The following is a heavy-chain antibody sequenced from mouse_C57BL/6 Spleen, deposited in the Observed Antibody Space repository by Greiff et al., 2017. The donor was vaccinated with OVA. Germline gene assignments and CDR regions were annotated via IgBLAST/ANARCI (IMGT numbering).Heavy chain of an antibody. CDR1: GYTFTSYW. J-gene: IGHJ1*03. Sequence: QVQLQQPGAELVMPGASVKLSCKASGYTFTSYWMHWVKQRPGQGLEWIGEIDPSDSYTNYNQKFKGKSTLTVDKSSSTAYMQLSSLTSEDSAVYYCASVYDGYPVWGTGTTVTVSS. CDR2: IDPSDSYT. CDR3: ASVYDGYPV. V-gene: IGHV1-69*01. D-gene: IGHD2-3*01.